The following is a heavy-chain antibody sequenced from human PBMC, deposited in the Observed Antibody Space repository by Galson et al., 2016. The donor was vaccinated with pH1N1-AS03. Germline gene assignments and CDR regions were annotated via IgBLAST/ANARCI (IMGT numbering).Heavy chain of an antibody. CDR1: AYTFTSHG. CDR3: ARGWPDYGGDSFLGWDH. D-gene: IGHD4-23*01. J-gene: IGHJ4*02. V-gene: IGHV1-18*04. CDR2: ISVYNGVT. Sequence: SVKVSCKASAYTFTSHGISWVRQAPGQGLEWMGWISVYNGVTKYGQNFQDRVTMTTDTSTSTAYMELRSLRSADTAVYYCARGWPDYGGDSFLGWDHWGQGSLVTVSS.